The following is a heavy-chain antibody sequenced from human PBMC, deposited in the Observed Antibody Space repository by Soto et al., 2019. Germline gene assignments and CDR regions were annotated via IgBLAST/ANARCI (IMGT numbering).Heavy chain of an antibody. V-gene: IGHV4-39*01. D-gene: IGHD6-13*01. CDR2: IYYSGST. CDR1: GGSISSSSYY. J-gene: IGHJ5*02. Sequence: SETLSLTCTVSGGSISSSSYYWGWIRQPPGKGLEWIGSIYYSGSTYYNPSLKSRVTISVDTSKNQFSLKLSSVTAADTAVYYFARLNEGIANWFDPRGQGTLVTVSS. CDR3: ARLNEGIANWFDP.